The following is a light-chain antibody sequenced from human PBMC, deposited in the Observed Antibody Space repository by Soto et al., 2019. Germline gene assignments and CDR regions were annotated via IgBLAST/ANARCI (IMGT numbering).Light chain of an antibody. CDR3: QKYNSAPLT. CDR2: AAS. V-gene: IGKV1-27*01. Sequence: DIQMTQSPSSLSASVGDRFTITCRASKGSSIYLAWSQKKPGKIPKLLIYAASTLQSGVPSRFSGSGSGTDFTLSISILQPEDVATYYCQKYNSAPLTFGGGTKVEIK. J-gene: IGKJ4*01. CDR1: KGSSIY.